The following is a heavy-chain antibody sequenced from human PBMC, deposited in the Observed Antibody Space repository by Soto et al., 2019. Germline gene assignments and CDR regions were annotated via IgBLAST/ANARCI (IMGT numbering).Heavy chain of an antibody. V-gene: IGHV3-53*01. Sequence: EVQLVESGGGLIQPGGSLRLSCAASGFTVSSNYMSWVRQAPGKGLEWVSTITDTGGDAKYADSVRGRFAISRDNSKNTLYLQMSALRAEDSAIYFCVRGSKDSYPGSRIFDFWGRGTLVTVSS. CDR1: GFTVSSNY. CDR2: ITDTGGDA. J-gene: IGHJ4*02. D-gene: IGHD3-10*01. CDR3: VRGSKDSYPGSRIFDF.